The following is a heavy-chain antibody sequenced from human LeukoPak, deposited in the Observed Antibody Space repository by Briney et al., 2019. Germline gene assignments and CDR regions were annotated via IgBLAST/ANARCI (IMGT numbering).Heavy chain of an antibody. CDR1: GGSISSYY. CDR2: IHHSGST. Sequence: PSETLSLTCTVSGGSISSYYWSWIRQPAGKGLEWIGSIHHSGSTNYNPSLKSRVTISVDTSKNQFSLKLSSVTAADTAVYYCARQGKYSGYDYRRKTRAVAGTHWFDPWGQGTLVTVSS. V-gene: IGHV4-4*07. D-gene: IGHD5-12*01. J-gene: IGHJ5*02. CDR3: ARQGKYSGYDYRRKTRAVAGTHWFDP.